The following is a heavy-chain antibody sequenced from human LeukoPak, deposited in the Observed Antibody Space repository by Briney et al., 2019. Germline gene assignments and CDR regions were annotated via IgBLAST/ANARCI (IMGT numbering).Heavy chain of an antibody. V-gene: IGHV4-34*01. J-gene: IGHJ6*03. CDR3: ARLFNRYYYGSGSYNYYYMDV. CDR2: INHSGST. D-gene: IGHD3-10*01. Sequence: SETLSITCAVYGGSFSGYYWSWILQPPGKGLEVIWEINHSGSTNYTPSLKSRVTILVDTSKNQFSLKLSSVTAADTAVYYCARLFNRYYYGSGSYNYYYMDVWGKGTTVTVSS. CDR1: GGSFSGYY.